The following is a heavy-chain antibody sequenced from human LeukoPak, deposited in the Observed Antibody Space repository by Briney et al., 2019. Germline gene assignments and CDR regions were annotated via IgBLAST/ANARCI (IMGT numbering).Heavy chain of an antibody. CDR3: ARDRTFVVYFDQ. D-gene: IGHD3-16*01. J-gene: IGHJ4*02. CDR1: GFTFISYS. CDR2: INQDGSEK. Sequence: GGSLRLSYAASGFTFISYSMSWVRQSPGKGLEWVANINQDGSEKYYVDSVKGRFTISRDNAKKSLNLQMKSLRVEYTAVYYCARDRTFVVYFDQWGQGTLVTVSS. V-gene: IGHV3-7*01.